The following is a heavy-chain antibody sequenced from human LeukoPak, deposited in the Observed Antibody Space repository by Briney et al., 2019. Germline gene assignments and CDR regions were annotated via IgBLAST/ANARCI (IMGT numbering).Heavy chain of an antibody. V-gene: IGHV4-38-2*01. CDR1: GYSISSGYY. D-gene: IGHD2-2*02. CDR2: TYHSGST. Sequence: PSETLSLTCAVSGYSISSGYYWGWIRQPPGKGLEWIGSTYHSGSTYYNPSLKSRVTISVDTSKNQFSLKLSSVTAADTAVYYCARHAGYCSSTSCYSGSWNYYYYYMDVWGKGTTVTVSS. CDR3: ARHAGYCSSTSCYSGSWNYYYYYMDV. J-gene: IGHJ6*03.